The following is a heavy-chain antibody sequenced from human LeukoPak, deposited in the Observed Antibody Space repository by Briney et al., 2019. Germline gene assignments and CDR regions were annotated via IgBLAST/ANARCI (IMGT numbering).Heavy chain of an antibody. D-gene: IGHD3-3*01. V-gene: IGHV3-30*02. Sequence: GGSLRLSCAASGFTFSNYGMHWVRQAPGKGLEWVAFIRFNGTNKFYADSVKGRFTISRDNSQNTVSLQVNNLRTEDTALYYYAKTSLSDASGHYYYMDVWGKGTTVTVSS. CDR1: GFTFSNYG. CDR3: AKTSLSDASGHYYYMDV. J-gene: IGHJ6*03. CDR2: IRFNGTNK.